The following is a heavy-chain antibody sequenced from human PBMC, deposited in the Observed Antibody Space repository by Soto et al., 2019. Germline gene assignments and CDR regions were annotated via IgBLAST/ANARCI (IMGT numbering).Heavy chain of an antibody. CDR1: GFTFSSYA. CDR3: AKAPSVAGTGRVAQIPASFDP. D-gene: IGHD6-19*01. Sequence: GGSLRLSCAASGFTFSSYAMSWVRQAPGKGLEWVSAISGSGGSTYYADSVKGRFTISRDNSKNTLYLQMNSLRAEDTAVYYCAKAPSVAGTGRVAQIPASFDPWGQGTLVTVSS. CDR2: ISGSGGST. V-gene: IGHV3-23*01. J-gene: IGHJ5*02.